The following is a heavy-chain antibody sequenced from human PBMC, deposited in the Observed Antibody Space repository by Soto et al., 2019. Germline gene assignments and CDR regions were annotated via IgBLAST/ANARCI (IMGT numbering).Heavy chain of an antibody. V-gene: IGHV3-23*01. J-gene: IGHJ5*02. CDR3: ARALPAWFDP. CDR1: GFTFSSYA. CDR2: INSGGDNT. Sequence: PGGSLRLSCTASGFTFSSYAMSWVRQAPGKGLEWVSGINSGGDNTYYADSVKGRFSISRDNSKNTVFLQMNSLRAEDTALYYCARALPAWFDPSGQGYLVTVSS.